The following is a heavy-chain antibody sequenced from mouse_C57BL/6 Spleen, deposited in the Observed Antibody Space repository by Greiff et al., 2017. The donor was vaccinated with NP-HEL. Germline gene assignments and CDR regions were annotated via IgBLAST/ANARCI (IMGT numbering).Heavy chain of an antibody. Sequence: VQLQQPGAELVKPGASVKLSCKASGYTFTSYWMHWVKQRPGQGLEWIGMIHPNSGSTNYNEKFKSKATLTVDKSSSTAYMQLSSLTSEDSAVYYCAIPLYYYGSSPYYYAMDYWGQGTSVTVSS. D-gene: IGHD1-1*01. CDR3: AIPLYYYGSSPYYYAMDY. J-gene: IGHJ4*01. V-gene: IGHV1-64*01. CDR2: IHPNSGST. CDR1: GYTFTSYW.